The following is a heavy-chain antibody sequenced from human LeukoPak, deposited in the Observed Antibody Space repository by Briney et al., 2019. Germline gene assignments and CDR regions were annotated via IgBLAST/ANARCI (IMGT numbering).Heavy chain of an antibody. CDR2: IYPGDSDT. V-gene: IGHV5-51*01. CDR1: GYSFTSYW. D-gene: IGHD3-10*01. J-gene: IGHJ5*02. CDR3: ARRYYGSGSYYNWFDP. Sequence: GESLKISCKGSGYSFTSYWISWVRQMPGKGLEWMGIIYPGDSDTRCSPSFQGQVTISADKSISTAYLQWSSLKASDTAMYYCARRYYGSGSYYNWFDPWGQGTLVTVSS.